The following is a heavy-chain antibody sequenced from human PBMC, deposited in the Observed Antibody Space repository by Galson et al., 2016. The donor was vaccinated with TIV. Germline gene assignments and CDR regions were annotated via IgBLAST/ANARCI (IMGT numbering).Heavy chain of an antibody. CDR1: GFSLSTYGMS. V-gene: IGHV2-70*17. J-gene: IGHJ4*02. Sequence: PALVKPTQTLTLTCTFSGFSLSTYGMSVGWIRQPPGKALEWLARLDWDDDKFYNSSLKTSLTISKDTSRNQVVLTMFNMDPVDTATYYCARAPISIFGLATSYYFDYWGQGTLVTVTS. CDR3: ARAPISIFGLATSYYFDY. D-gene: IGHD3-3*01. CDR2: LDWDDDK.